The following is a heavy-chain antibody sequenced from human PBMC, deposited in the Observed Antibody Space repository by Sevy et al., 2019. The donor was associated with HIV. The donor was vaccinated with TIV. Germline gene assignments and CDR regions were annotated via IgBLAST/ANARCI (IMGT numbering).Heavy chain of an antibody. CDR1: GFTFSNSW. Sequence: GGSLRLSCVASGFTFSNSWMNWVRQAPGKGLEWVANINPGGTEEFYVDSVKGRFIISRDNAKNSLFLQMNSLRAEDTAVYYCTRVSRGTDDDHWGQGTLVTVSS. V-gene: IGHV3-7*01. J-gene: IGHJ4*02. CDR3: TRVSRGTDDDH. CDR2: INPGGTEE. D-gene: IGHD2-2*01.